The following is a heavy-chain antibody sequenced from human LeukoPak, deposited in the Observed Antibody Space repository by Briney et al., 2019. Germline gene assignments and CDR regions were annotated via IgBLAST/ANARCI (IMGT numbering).Heavy chain of an antibody. D-gene: IGHD6-19*01. CDR2: LDPGQGET. CDR1: GYILIAIS. J-gene: IGHJ4*02. CDR3: VTGITVAGTKYYFDY. V-gene: IGHV1-24*01. Sequence: WASVTVSCKVSGYILIAISMHWVRQSPGKGLEWMGGLDPGQGETVYAQKFQGRVTMTEDTSTDTAYMELSSLRSEDTAVYYCVTGITVAGTKYYFDYWGQGILVTVSP.